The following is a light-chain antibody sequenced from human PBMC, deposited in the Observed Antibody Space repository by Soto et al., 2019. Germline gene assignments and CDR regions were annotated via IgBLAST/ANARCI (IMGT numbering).Light chain of an antibody. CDR3: QQDENLPT. V-gene: IGKV1-33*01. CDR1: DNTAPW. J-gene: IGKJ5*01. CDR2: DAS. Sequence: DIQMTQSPSTLSASVGVRVAITCRASDNTAPWVAWYQPKPGRANKLPIYDASXLDAGVPSRFRGSGSGTDCTGTIRRLQTEDIATYYCQQDENLPTFGQGTRLEIK.